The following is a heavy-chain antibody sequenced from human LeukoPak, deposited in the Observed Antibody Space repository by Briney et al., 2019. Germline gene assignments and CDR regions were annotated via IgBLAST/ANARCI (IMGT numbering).Heavy chain of an antibody. CDR1: GGTFSSYA. CDR2: IIPIFGTA. Sequence: SVKVSRKASGGTFSSYAISWVRQAPGQGLEWMGGIIPIFGTANYAQKFQGRVTITADESTSTAYMELSSLRSEDTAVYYCARRLAGVVPAAIWFDPWGQGTLVTVSS. V-gene: IGHV1-69*13. J-gene: IGHJ5*02. D-gene: IGHD2-2*01. CDR3: ARRLAGVVPAAIWFDP.